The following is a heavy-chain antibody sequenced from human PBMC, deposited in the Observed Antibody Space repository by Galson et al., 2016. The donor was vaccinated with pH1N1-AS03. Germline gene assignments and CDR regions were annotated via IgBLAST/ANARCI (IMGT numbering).Heavy chain of an antibody. D-gene: IGHD1-26*01. J-gene: IGHJ4*02. CDR1: GFTFSNYV. CDR2: ITSSTKYI. Sequence: LRLSCAASGFTFSNYVINWVRQAPGKGLEWVSSITSSTKYIYYADSVKGRFTISRDNAKNSLFLQMDRLRAEDTAVYYCAREMGVTTFDYWGQGTLVTVSS. V-gene: IGHV3-21*01. CDR3: AREMGVTTFDY.